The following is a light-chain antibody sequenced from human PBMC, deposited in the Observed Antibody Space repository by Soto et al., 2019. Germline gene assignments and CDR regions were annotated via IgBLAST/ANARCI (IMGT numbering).Light chain of an antibody. CDR2: EVE. Sequence: QSVLTQSASLSGSPGQSITISCTGSGRDIGAYNYVSWYQQHPGKAPKLIIYEVENRPSGVSNRFSASKSAFTASLTISGLQAEDEADYYCSSYTTSYFYVFGPGTKVTVL. J-gene: IGLJ1*01. CDR1: GRDIGAYNY. CDR3: SSYTTSYFYV. V-gene: IGLV2-14*01.